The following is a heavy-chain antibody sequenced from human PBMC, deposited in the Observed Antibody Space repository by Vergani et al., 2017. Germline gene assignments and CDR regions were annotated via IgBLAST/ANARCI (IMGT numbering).Heavy chain of an antibody. J-gene: IGHJ4*02. D-gene: IGHD3-22*01. CDR1: GYSIRSGYY. V-gene: IGHV4-38-2*01. CDR3: ARTVLSSGYFDY. Sequence: QVQLQESGPGLVKPSETLSLTCAVSGYSIRSGYYWGWIRQPPGKGREWIGSIYHSGSTYYNPSLKSRVTISVDTSKNQFALKLSSVTAADTAVYYCARTVLSSGYFDYWGQGTLVTVSS. CDR2: IYHSGST.